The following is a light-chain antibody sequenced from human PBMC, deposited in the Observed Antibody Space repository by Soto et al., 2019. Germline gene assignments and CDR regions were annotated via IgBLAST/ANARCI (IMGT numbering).Light chain of an antibody. Sequence: QSALTQPASVSGSPGQSITISCTGTSSDVGGYNYVSWYQHHPGKAPKLLIYDVSNRPSGVSNRFSGSKSDNTASLTISGLQPEDGVVYYCGSNTTSNTPQNVSGTGTKVPVL. CDR3: GSNTTSNTPQNV. J-gene: IGLJ1*01. CDR1: SSDVGGYNY. CDR2: DVS. V-gene: IGLV2-14*03.